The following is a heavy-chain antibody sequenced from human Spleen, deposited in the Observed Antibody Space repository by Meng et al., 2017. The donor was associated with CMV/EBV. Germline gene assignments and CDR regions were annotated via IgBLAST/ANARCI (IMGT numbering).Heavy chain of an antibody. CDR3: ARGDDSAKVGRF. Sequence: CAFSGGSLSAYYWTWLRQPPGKGLEWIGEVHPSGSTHYNASLMSRVTVSVDTSKNQISLKVNSVTAADTALYFCARGDDSAKVGRFWGQGTLVTVSS. J-gene: IGHJ1*01. D-gene: IGHD3-22*01. CDR1: GGSLSAYY. V-gene: IGHV4-34*01. CDR2: VHPSGST.